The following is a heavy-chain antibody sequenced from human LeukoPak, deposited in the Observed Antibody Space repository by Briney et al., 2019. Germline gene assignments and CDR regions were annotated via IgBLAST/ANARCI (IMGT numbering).Heavy chain of an antibody. CDR3: AKGEINAFGPPWDAFDI. V-gene: IGHV3-30*02. D-gene: IGHD3/OR15-3a*01. CDR1: GFTFSSYG. CDR2: IRYDGSNK. J-gene: IGHJ3*02. Sequence: GGSLRLSCAASGFTFSSYGMHWVRQAPGKGLEWVAFIRYDGSNKYYADSVKGRFTISRDNSKNTLYQQMNSLRAEDTAVYYCAKGEINAFGPPWDAFDIWGQGTMVTVSS.